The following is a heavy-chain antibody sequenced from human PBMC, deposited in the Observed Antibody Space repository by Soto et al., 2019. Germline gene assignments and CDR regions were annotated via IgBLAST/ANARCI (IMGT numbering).Heavy chain of an antibody. J-gene: IGHJ4*02. V-gene: IGHV3-33*01. CDR3: ARDTPEIMGYCDY. CDR1: GFTFSSYG. Sequence: QVQLVESGGGVVQPGRSLRLSCAASGFTFSSYGMHWVRQAPGKGLEWVAVIWYDGSNKYYADSVKGRFTISRDNSKNTLYLQTNSLRAEDTAVYYGARDTPEIMGYCDYWGQGTLVTVSS. D-gene: IGHD2-8*01. CDR2: IWYDGSNK.